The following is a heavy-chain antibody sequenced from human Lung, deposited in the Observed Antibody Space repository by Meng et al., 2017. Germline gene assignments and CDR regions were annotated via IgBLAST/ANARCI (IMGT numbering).Heavy chain of an antibody. V-gene: IGHV3-23*01. Sequence: GGSLRLSCVVSGLTFSSYAMSWVRQAPGKGLEWVSGIDASGGSRYHADSVKGRFTISRDNSKNTLYLQMNSLRADDTAVYYCVRVRRQWLVGGEVDYWGQGTLVTVSS. J-gene: IGHJ4*02. CDR1: GLTFSSYA. D-gene: IGHD6-19*01. CDR2: IDASGGSR. CDR3: VRVRRQWLVGGEVDY.